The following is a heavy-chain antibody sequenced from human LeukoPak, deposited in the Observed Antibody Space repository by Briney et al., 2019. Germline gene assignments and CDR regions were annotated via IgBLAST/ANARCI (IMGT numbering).Heavy chain of an antibody. CDR1: GSTFGTHA. D-gene: IGHD2-21*01. CDR2: ISYDGSDQ. V-gene: IGHV3-30*03. Sequence: QSGVSLRLSCAASGSTFGTHAMHWVRQAPGKGLEWVGVISYDGSDQYYADSVKGQFTISRDNPKNTLYLQMDSLRVEDTAVYYCAGAIGYFDYWGQGTLVTVSS. CDR3: AGAIGYFDY. J-gene: IGHJ4*02.